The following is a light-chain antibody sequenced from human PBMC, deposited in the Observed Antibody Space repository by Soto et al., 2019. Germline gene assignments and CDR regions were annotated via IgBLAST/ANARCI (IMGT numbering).Light chain of an antibody. J-gene: IGLJ1*01. CDR2: GNS. CDR1: SSNIGAGYD. Sequence: QAVVTQPPSVSGAPGQRVTISCSGSSSNIGAGYDVNWYRQLPGTAPKLLIYGNSDRPSGVPDRFSGSKSGTSASLAITGLQAEDEAYYFCQSYDRSLRTYVFGTATKLTVL. CDR3: QSYDRSLRTYV. V-gene: IGLV1-40*01.